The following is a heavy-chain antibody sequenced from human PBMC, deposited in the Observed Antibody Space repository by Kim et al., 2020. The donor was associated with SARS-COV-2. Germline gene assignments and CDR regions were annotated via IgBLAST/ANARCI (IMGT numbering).Heavy chain of an antibody. V-gene: IGHV4-59*13. CDR2: IYYVGST. D-gene: IGHD5-12*01. CDR3: ARGLLRQYYFALDV. J-gene: IGHJ6*02. CDR1: GGSISTYY. Sequence: SETLSLTCTVSGGSISTYYWTWIRQTPGKGPEWIGYIYYVGSTNYNPSLKSRVTISVETSRNEFSLRLSSVTAADTAVYYCARGLLRQYYFALDVWGQGT.